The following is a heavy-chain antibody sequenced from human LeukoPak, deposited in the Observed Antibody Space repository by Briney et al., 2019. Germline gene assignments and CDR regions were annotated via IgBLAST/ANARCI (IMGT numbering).Heavy chain of an antibody. V-gene: IGHV3-7*01. CDR2: IKTDASEK. CDR3: ATYSTRNAREFQS. J-gene: IGHJ1*01. Sequence: GGSLRLSCATSGFIFSNCWMTWVRQAPGKGLEWVANIKTDASEKYYADSEKGRFTISRDNAKMSLYLQMNSLRVEDTAVYYCATYSTRNAREFQSWGQGTLVTVSS. D-gene: IGHD4-11*01. CDR1: GFIFSNCW.